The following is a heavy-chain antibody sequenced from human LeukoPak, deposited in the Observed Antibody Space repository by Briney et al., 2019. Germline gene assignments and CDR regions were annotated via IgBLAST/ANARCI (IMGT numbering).Heavy chain of an antibody. CDR1: GGSISSYY. Sequence: SETLSLTCTVSGGSISSYYWSWIRQPPGTGLEWIGYIYYSGSTNYNPSLKSRVTISVDTSKNQFSLKLSSVTAADTAVYYCARHTGYSSSWYCFEYWGQGTLVTVSS. D-gene: IGHD6-13*01. CDR2: IYYSGST. J-gene: IGHJ4*02. CDR3: ARHTGYSSSWYCFEY. V-gene: IGHV4-59*01.